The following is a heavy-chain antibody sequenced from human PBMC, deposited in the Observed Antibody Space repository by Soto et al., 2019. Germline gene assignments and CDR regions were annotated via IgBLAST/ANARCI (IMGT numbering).Heavy chain of an antibody. CDR3: TRGGASFDF. V-gene: IGHV3-7*04. CDR1: GFMFSGFW. CDR2: INHGGSEK. J-gene: IGHJ4*02. Sequence: PGGSLRLSCSVSGFMFSGFWMNWVRQAPGKGLEWVANINHGGSEKNYVDSVEGRFTISRDNAKSSLFLQMNSLRAEDTAVYYCTRGGASFDFWGPGTLVTVSS. D-gene: IGHD2-15*01.